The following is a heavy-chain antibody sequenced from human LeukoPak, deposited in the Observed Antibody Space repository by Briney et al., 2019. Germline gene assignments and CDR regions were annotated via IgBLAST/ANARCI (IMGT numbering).Heavy chain of an antibody. CDR2: ISYDGSNK. J-gene: IGHJ3*02. CDR1: GFTFSSYG. V-gene: IGHV3-30*18. CDR3: AKVSIGYSYAVGDAFDI. D-gene: IGHD5-18*01. Sequence: GRSLRLSCAASGFTFSSYGMHWVRQAPGQGLEWVAVISYDGSNKYYADSVKGRFTISRDNSKNTLYLQMSSLRAEDTAVYYCAKVSIGYSYAVGDAFDIWGQGTMVTVSS.